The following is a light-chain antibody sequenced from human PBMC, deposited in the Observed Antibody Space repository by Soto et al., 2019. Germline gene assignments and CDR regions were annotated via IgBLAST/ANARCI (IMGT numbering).Light chain of an antibody. CDR3: AAWDDTLDAQV. Sequence: QSVLTQSPSASGTPGQRVTISCSGSRSNIGRNFAYWYQHVPGTAPRLLIQRNNERPSGVPDRFSGSKSGTSVSLAISGLRSDDEATYYCAAWDDTLDAQVIGGGTKVTVL. J-gene: IGLJ3*02. CDR1: RSNIGRNF. CDR2: RNN. V-gene: IGLV1-47*01.